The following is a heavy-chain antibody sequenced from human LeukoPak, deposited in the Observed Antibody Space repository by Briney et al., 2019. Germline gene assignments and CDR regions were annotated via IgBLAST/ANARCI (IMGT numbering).Heavy chain of an antibody. CDR2: INPNSGGT. CDR3: ARGPPMYSYGSRDYHYDYFEY. D-gene: IGHD3-22*01. CDR1: AYTFTGYY. Sequence: GASVKVSCKASAYTFTGYYMHWVRQDPGQGLEWMGRINPNSGGTNYAQKFQGRVTMTRDTSISTAYMELSRLRSDDTAVFYCARGPPMYSYGSRDYHYDYFEYWGQGTLVTVSS. V-gene: IGHV1-2*02. J-gene: IGHJ4*02.